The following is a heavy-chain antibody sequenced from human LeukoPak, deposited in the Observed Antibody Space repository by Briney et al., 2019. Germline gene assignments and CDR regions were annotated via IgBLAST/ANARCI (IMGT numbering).Heavy chain of an antibody. CDR2: ISAYNGNT. D-gene: IGHD3-22*01. V-gene: IGHV1-18*01. J-gene: IGHJ4*02. Sequence: GASVTVSCKASGYTFTSYGISWVRQAPGQGLEWMGWISAYNGNTNYAQKLQGRVTMTTDTSTSTAYMELRSLRSDDTAVYYCARDFRFEYPWDQTYYYDSSGYPNPPFDYWGQGTLVTVSS. CDR3: ARDFRFEYPWDQTYYYDSSGYPNPPFDY. CDR1: GYTFTSYG.